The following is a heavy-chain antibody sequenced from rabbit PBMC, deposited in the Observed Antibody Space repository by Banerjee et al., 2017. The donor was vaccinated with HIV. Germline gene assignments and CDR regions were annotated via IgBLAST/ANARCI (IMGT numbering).Heavy chain of an antibody. Sequence: QEQLEESGGDLLKPGASLTLTCTASGFSFSGVYYMCWVRQAPGKGLEWIGYINVGSGSTYYASWVYGRFTISKTSSTTVTLKMTSLTAADTASYFCARGHSSIATMTMVITYFNLWGPGTLVTVS. CDR2: INVGSGST. V-gene: IGHV1S45*01. J-gene: IGHJ4*01. D-gene: IGHD2-1*01. CDR1: GFSFSGVYY. CDR3: ARGHSSIATMTMVITYFNL.